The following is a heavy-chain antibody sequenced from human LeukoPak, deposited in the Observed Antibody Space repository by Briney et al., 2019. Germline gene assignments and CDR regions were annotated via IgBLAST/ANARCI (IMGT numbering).Heavy chain of an antibody. V-gene: IGHV3-21*01. CDR3: AKDLNYYGSGTLPDY. J-gene: IGHJ4*02. D-gene: IGHD3-10*01. CDR1: GLTFSSYT. CDR2: ITSSGTYI. Sequence: KTGGSLRLSCAASGLTFSSYTMNWVRQAPGKGLEWVSSITSSGTYIYYSDSLKGRFTISRDNAKNTLYLQMNSLRAEDTAVYYCAKDLNYYGSGTLPDYWGQGTLVTVSS.